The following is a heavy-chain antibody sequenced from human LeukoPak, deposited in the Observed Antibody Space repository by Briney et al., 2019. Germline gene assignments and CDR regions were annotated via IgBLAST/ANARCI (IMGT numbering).Heavy chain of an antibody. CDR3: ARGGKGYYYDSSGLSFDY. D-gene: IGHD3-22*01. Sequence: RSSETLSLTCTVSGGSISGYYWSWIRQPPGKGLEWIGEINHSGSTNYNPSLKSRVTISVDTSKNQFSLKLSSVTAADTAVYYCARGGKGYYYDSSGLSFDYWGQGTLVTVSS. CDR2: INHSGST. V-gene: IGHV4-34*01. CDR1: GGSISGYY. J-gene: IGHJ4*02.